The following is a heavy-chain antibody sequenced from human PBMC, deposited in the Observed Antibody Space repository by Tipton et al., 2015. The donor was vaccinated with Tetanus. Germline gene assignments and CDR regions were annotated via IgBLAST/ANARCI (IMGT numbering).Heavy chain of an antibody. Sequence: QSGPEVKQPGASVTVSCKASGYRPTNYGISWVRQAPGQGLEWLGWISGYSGHTNYAQQVQGRVTMTTDTSTSTAYLELRSRRSDDTALYFCARDADMWATRKAFDMWGQGTMVTVSS. J-gene: IGHJ3*02. CDR1: GYRPTNYG. D-gene: IGHD1-14*01. CDR3: ARDADMWATRKAFDM. CDR2: ISGYSGHT. V-gene: IGHV1-18*01.